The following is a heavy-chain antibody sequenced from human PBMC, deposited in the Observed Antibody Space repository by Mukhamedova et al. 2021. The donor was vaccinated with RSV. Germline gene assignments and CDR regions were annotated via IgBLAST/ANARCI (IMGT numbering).Heavy chain of an antibody. CDR3: VRSWNGHNFFDY. Sequence: GDSITSNYWWNWIRQSPGKGLEWIGEIYYSGSTSYNPSLKSRATISVDDSKNQFSLKLNSVTAADTAMYFCVRSWNGHNFFDYWG. J-gene: IGHJ4*01. V-gene: IGHV4-4*01. D-gene: IGHD5-24*01. CDR1: GDSITSNYW. CDR2: IYYSGST.